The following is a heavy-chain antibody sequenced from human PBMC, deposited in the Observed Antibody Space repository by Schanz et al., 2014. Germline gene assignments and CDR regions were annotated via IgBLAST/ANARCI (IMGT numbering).Heavy chain of an antibody. CDR3: VRDTDYHFDY. CDR2: ISGSGVIT. V-gene: IGHV3-23*04. J-gene: IGHJ4*02. D-gene: IGHD4-17*01. Sequence: EVQLVESGGGLVQPGGSLRLSCATSGFTFSTYAMSWVRQAPGKGLEWVSGISGSGVITYYEDSVKGRFTISRDNSKNTLYLQMNSLRPEDTAVYYCVRDTDYHFDYWGQGTLVTVSS. CDR1: GFTFSTYA.